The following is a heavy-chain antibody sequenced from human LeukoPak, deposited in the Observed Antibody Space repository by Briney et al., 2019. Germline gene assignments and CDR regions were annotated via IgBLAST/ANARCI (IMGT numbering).Heavy chain of an antibody. CDR2: ISSSSSYI. J-gene: IGHJ4*02. CDR1: GFTFSSYS. Sequence: GGSLRLSCAASGFTFSSYSMNWVRQAPGKGLEWVSSISSSSSYIYYADSVKGRFTISRDNAKNSLYLQMNSLRAEDTAVYYCARGYSGYDNAMGYWGQETLVTVSS. V-gene: IGHV3-21*01. CDR3: ARGYSGYDNAMGY. D-gene: IGHD5-12*01.